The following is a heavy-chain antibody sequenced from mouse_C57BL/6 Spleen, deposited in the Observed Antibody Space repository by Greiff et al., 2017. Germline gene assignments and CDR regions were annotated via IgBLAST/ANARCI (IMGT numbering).Heavy chain of an antibody. CDR2: IHPNSGST. V-gene: IGHV1-64*01. J-gene: IGHJ4*01. CDR3: ARNLYGNEAMDY. Sequence: QVQLQQPGAELVKPGASVKLSCKASGYTFTSYWMHWVKQRPGQGLEWIGMIHPNSGSTNYNEKFKSKATLTVDKSSGTAYMQLSSLTSEDSAVYYCARNLYGNEAMDYWGQGTSVTVSS. D-gene: IGHD2-1*01. CDR1: GYTFTSYW.